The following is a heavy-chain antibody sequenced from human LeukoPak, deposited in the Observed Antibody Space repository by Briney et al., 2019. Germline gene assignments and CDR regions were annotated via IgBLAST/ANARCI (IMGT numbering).Heavy chain of an antibody. CDR3: ARTVATVNYFDY. J-gene: IGHJ4*02. CDR1: GGSISSYY. V-gene: IGHV4-59*01. D-gene: IGHD4-17*01. Sequence: SETLSLTCTVSGGSISSYYWSWIRQPPGKGLEWIGYIYYSGSTNCNPSLKSRVTISVDTSKNQFSLKLSSVTAADTAVYYCARTVATVNYFDYWGQGTLVTVSS. CDR2: IYYSGST.